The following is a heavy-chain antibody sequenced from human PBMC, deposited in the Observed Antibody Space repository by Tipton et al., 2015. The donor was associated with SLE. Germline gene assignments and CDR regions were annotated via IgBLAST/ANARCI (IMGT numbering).Heavy chain of an antibody. J-gene: IGHJ4*02. CDR1: GGSISSSNW. D-gene: IGHD1-1*01. CDR2: INHSGST. Sequence: TLSLTCTVSGGSISSSNWWSWVRQPPGKGLEWIGEINHSGSTNHNPSLKSRVTISVDTSKNQLSLKLSAVTAADTAVYYCARALWKGGDYWGQGTLVTVSS. CDR3: ARALWKGGDY. V-gene: IGHV4-4*02.